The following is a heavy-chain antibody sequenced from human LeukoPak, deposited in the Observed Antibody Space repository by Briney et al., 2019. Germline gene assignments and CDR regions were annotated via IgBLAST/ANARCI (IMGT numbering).Heavy chain of an antibody. J-gene: IGHJ4*02. Sequence: SETLSLTCTVSGGSISSSSYYWGWIRQPPGKGLEWIGSIYYSVSTYYNPSLKSRVTISVDTSKNQFSLKLSSVTAADTAVYYCARAGGRGWLQFFDWGQGTLVTVSS. V-gene: IGHV4-39*07. CDR1: GGSISSSSYY. CDR3: ARAGGRGWLQFFD. CDR2: IYYSVST. D-gene: IGHD5-24*01.